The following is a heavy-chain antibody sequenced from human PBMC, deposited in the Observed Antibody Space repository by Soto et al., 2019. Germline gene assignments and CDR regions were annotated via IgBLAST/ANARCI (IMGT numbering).Heavy chain of an antibody. Sequence: GASVKVSCKASGYTFTGYYMHWVRQAPGQGPEWMGWISANNGNTNYAQKLQGRVTMTTDTSTSTAYMELRSLRSDDTAVYYCASGLSSGWYDAFDIWGQGTMVTVSS. D-gene: IGHD6-19*01. J-gene: IGHJ3*02. CDR1: GYTFTGYY. CDR2: ISANNGNT. CDR3: ASGLSSGWYDAFDI. V-gene: IGHV1-18*04.